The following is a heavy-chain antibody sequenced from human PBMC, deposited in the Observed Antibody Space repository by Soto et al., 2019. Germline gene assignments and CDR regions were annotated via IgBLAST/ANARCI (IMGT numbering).Heavy chain of an antibody. J-gene: IGHJ4*02. CDR2: ISYDGSNK. CDR1: GFTFSSYA. Sequence: QVQLVESGGGVVQPGRSLRLSCAASGFTFSSYAMHWVRQAPGKGLEWVAVISYDGSNKYYADSVKGRFTISRDNSKNTLYLQMNSLRAEDTAVYYCAREAGYSYGSAVHDYWGQGTLVTVSS. V-gene: IGHV3-30-3*01. CDR3: AREAGYSYGSAVHDY. D-gene: IGHD5-18*01.